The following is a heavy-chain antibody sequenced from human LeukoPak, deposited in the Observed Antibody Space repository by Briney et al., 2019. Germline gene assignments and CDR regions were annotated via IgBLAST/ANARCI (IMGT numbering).Heavy chain of an antibody. CDR1: GFTVSTNF. V-gene: IGHV3-53*01. D-gene: IGHD4-11*01. CDR2: IYSGGST. Sequence: GGSLRFSCLVSGFTVSTNFMSWVRQAPGERLEGVSVIYSGGSTYYADSVKGRSTISRDNSKNTLYLQMNSLRAEDTAVYYCARTRVDTTTFDYFDYWGQGTLVTVSS. CDR3: ARTRVDTTTFDYFDY. J-gene: IGHJ4*02.